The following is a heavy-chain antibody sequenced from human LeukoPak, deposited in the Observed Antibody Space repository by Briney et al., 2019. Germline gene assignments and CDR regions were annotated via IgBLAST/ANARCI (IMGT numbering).Heavy chain of an antibody. CDR3: ARAAADINAFDI. V-gene: IGHV3-53*01. CDR2: IYSGGST. CDR1: GFTVSSNY. J-gene: IGHJ3*02. Sequence: PGGSLRLSCAASGFTVSSNYMSWVRQAPGKGLEWISVIYSGGSTYYADSVKGRFTISRDNSKNTLYLQMNSLRAEDTAVYYCARAAADINAFDIWGQGTMVTVSS. D-gene: IGHD6-13*01.